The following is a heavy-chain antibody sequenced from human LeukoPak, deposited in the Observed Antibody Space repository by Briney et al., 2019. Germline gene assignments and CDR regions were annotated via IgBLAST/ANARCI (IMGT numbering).Heavy chain of an antibody. J-gene: IGHJ4*02. D-gene: IGHD3-22*01. Sequence: SETLSLTCTVSGGSISSYYWSWIRQPAGKGLEWIGRIYTSGSTNYNPSLESRVTMSVDTSKNQFSLKLSSVTAADTAVYYCARDRYDSSGYYLYYFDYWGQGTLVTVSS. CDR2: IYTSGST. V-gene: IGHV4-4*07. CDR3: ARDRYDSSGYYLYYFDY. CDR1: GGSISSYY.